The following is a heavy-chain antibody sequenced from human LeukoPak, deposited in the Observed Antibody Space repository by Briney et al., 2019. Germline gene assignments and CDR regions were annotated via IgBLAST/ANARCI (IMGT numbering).Heavy chain of an antibody. CDR2: ISYSGRT. CDR1: GGSTSSSSFY. V-gene: IGHV4-39*01. CDR3: ARVEWEALYYDSSGYNWFDP. D-gene: IGHD3-22*01. J-gene: IGHJ5*02. Sequence: SETLSLTCTVSGGSTSSSSFYWGWICQPPGKGLECIGRISYSGRTYYNPSLQSRVTISVDTSKNQFSLKLSSVTAADTAVYYCARVEWEALYYDSSGYNWFDPWGQGTLVTVSS.